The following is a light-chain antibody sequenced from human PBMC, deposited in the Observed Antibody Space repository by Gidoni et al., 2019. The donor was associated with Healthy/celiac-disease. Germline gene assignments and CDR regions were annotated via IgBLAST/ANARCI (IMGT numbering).Light chain of an antibody. CDR3: QVWDSSSDHLEV. CDR2: YDS. J-gene: IGLJ3*02. V-gene: IGLV3-21*04. CDR1: NIGSKS. Sequence: SYVLTQPPSVSVAPGKTARITCGGNNIGSKSVPWYQQKPGQAPVLVIYYDSYRPSGIPERFSGSNSGNTATLTISRVEAGDEADYYCQVWDSSSDHLEVFGGGTKLTVL.